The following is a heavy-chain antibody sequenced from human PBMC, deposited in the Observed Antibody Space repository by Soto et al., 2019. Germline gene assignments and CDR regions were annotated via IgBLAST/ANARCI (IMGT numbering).Heavy chain of an antibody. Sequence: PGXSLKISCEAAGYSFTSYWIGWVRLMPAKGLEWMGIIYPGDSDARYSPSFQGQVTISADKSINTAYLQWSSLKASDTAIYYCARQIVIVGSTYDAFDIWGQGTMVTVSS. CDR1: GYSFTSYW. J-gene: IGHJ3*02. V-gene: IGHV5-51*01. CDR3: ARQIVIVGSTYDAFDI. D-gene: IGHD1-26*01. CDR2: IYPGDSDA.